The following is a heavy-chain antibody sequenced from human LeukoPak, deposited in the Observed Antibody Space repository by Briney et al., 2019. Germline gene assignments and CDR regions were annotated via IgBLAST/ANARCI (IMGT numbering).Heavy chain of an antibody. D-gene: IGHD3-16*02. CDR2: INHSGST. J-gene: IGHJ4*02. CDR1: GGSFSGYY. V-gene: IGHV4-34*01. CDR3: ARDPRNRDSFDY. Sequence: SETLSLTCAVSGGSFSGYYWSWIRQPPGKGLEWIGEINHSGSTNYNPSLKSRVTISVDTSKNQFSLKLSSVTAADTAVYYCARDPRNRDSFDYWGQGTLVTVSS.